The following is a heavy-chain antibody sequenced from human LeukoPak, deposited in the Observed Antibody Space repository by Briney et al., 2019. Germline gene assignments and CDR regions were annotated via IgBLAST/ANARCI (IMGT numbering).Heavy chain of an antibody. J-gene: IGHJ4*02. CDR1: GFTFSTYG. CDR2: ISYDGSNK. V-gene: IGHV3-30*18. CDR3: AKDSSETPFDY. Sequence: PGGSLRLSCAASGFTFSTYGMHWVRQAPGKGLEWVAVISYDGSNKYYADSVKGRFTISRDNSKNTLYLQMNSLRAEDTAVYYCAKDSSETPFDYWGQGTLVTVSS.